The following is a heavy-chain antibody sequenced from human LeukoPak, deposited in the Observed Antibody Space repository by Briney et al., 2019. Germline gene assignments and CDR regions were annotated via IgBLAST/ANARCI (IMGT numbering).Heavy chain of an antibody. CDR3: VRVDHSLGKTYFDY. Sequence: PGGSLRLSCAASGFTFSSYSMNWVRQAPGKGLEWVSFISSSSNYIYYADSVKGRFTISRDNAKNSLYLQMNSLRAEDTAVYYCVRVDHSLGKTYFDYWGQGTLVTVSS. D-gene: IGHD2-21*01. V-gene: IGHV3-21*01. CDR1: GFTFSSYS. J-gene: IGHJ4*02. CDR2: ISSSSNYI.